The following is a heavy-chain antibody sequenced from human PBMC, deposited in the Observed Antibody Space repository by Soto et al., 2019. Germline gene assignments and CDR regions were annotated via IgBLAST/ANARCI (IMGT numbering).Heavy chain of an antibody. CDR1: GGTFSSYA. CDR3: ARGGRIAAADYYYYGMDV. V-gene: IGHV1-69*01. Sequence: QVQLVQSGAEVKKPGSSVKVSCKASGGTFSSYAISWVRQAPGQGLEWMGGIIPIFGTANYAQKFQGRVTITADESTSTAYMELSSLRSEDTAVHYCARGGRIAAADYYYYGMDVWGQGTTVTVSS. D-gene: IGHD6-13*01. J-gene: IGHJ6*02. CDR2: IIPIFGTA.